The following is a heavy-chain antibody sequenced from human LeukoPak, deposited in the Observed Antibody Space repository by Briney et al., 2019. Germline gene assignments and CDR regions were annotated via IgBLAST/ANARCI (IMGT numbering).Heavy chain of an antibody. CDR2: ISAYNGDT. D-gene: IGHD4-23*01. V-gene: IGHV1-18*01. CDR3: ARASLDYGGNLSFDY. Sequence: ASVKVSCKASGYTFTSYGISWVRQAPGQGLEWMGWISAYNGDTNYAQKLQGRVTMTTDTSTSTAYMELRSLRSDDTAVYYCARASLDYGGNLSFDYWGQGTLVTVSS. CDR1: GYTFTSYG. J-gene: IGHJ4*02.